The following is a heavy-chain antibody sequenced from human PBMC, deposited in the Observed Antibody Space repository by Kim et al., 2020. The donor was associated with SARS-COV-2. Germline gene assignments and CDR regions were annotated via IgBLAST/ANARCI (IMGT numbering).Heavy chain of an antibody. D-gene: IGHD2-2*01. J-gene: IGHJ4*02. Sequence: GGSLRLSCAASGFTFSSYSMNWVRQAPGKGLEWVSSISSSSSYIYYADSVKGRFTISRDNAKNSLYLQMNSLRAEDTAVYYCAREGEGYCSSTSCYWGEESWGVDYWGQGTLVTVSS. CDR3: AREGEGYCSSTSCYWGEESWGVDY. CDR2: ISSSSSYI. CDR1: GFTFSSYS. V-gene: IGHV3-21*01.